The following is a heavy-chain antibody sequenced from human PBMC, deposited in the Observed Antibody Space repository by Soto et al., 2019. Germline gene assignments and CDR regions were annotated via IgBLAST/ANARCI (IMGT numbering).Heavy chain of an antibody. CDR3: AKDKKPYSSGWYGTGGY. J-gene: IGHJ4*02. V-gene: IGHV3-30*18. CDR1: GFTFSSYG. Sequence: QVQLVESGGGVVQSGRSLRLSCAASGFTFSSYGMHWVRQAPGKGLEWVAVISYDGSNKYYADSVKGRFTISRDNSKNTLYLQMNSLRAEDTAVYYCAKDKKPYSSGWYGTGGYWGQGTLVTVSS. CDR2: ISYDGSNK. D-gene: IGHD6-19*01.